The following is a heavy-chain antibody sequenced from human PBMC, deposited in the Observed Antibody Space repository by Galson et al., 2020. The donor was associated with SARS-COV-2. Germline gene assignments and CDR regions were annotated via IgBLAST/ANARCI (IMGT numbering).Heavy chain of an antibody. CDR1: GFTFSIYA. CDR3: ARSRAGIIVRLFDY. Sequence: GESLKISCAASGFTFSIYAMHWVRQAPGKGLEWVAVISYDESNKYYADSVKGRFTISRDNSKNTLYLQMNSLRAEDTAVYYCARSRAGIIVRLFDYWGQGTLVTVSS. J-gene: IGHJ4*02. V-gene: IGHV3-30-3*01. D-gene: IGHD3-16*02. CDR2: ISYDESNK.